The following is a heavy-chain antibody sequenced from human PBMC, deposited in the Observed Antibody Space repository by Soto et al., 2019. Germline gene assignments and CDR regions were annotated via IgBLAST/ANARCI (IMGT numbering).Heavy chain of an antibody. D-gene: IGHD4-17*01. Sequence: VQLVQSGAEVKKPGASVKVSCKASGYTFSSFYVHWVRQAPGQGPEWMGVINPSTGLTANAQNFQRRITLTRGTSTSTVYMELSSLRSDDTAVYHCARSYGENSYYYQGMDVWGQGTTVTVSS. CDR1: GYTFSSFY. J-gene: IGHJ6*02. CDR2: INPSTGLT. CDR3: ARSYGENSYYYQGMDV. V-gene: IGHV1-46*01.